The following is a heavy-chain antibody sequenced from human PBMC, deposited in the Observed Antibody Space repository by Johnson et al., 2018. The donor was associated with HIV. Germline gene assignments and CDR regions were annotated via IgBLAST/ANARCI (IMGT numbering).Heavy chain of an antibody. J-gene: IGHJ3*01. CDR3: ARATYYYDTSGYLTRPRAFDV. Sequence: QVQLVESGGGVVQPGGSLRLSCAASGFTFSSYGIHWVRQAPGKGLEWVSFIRYDGSNKYYADSVKGRFTISRDNGKNSLYLEMNSLRAEDTALYYCARATYYYDTSGYLTRPRAFDVWGQGTMVTVSS. V-gene: IGHV3-30*02. D-gene: IGHD3-22*01. CDR1: GFTFSSYG. CDR2: IRYDGSNK.